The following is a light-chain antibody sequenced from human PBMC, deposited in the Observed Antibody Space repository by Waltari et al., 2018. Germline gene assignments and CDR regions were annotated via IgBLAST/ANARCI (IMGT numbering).Light chain of an antibody. CDR2: GNN. V-gene: IGLV1-44*01. CDR3: EAWDDSLNARV. CDR1: SSNIGSNS. Sequence: QSILTQTPSASGTPGQRVTISCSGSSSNIGSNSVHWYQQVPGTAPKVLIYGNNQRPSGVPDRFSGSKSGTSVSLAISGLQSEDEADYYCEAWDDSLNARVFGGGTKLTVL. J-gene: IGLJ3*02.